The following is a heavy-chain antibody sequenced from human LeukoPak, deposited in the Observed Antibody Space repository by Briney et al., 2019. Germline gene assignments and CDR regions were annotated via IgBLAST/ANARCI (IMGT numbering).Heavy chain of an antibody. D-gene: IGHD3-10*01. CDR1: GFTFSDYY. Sequence: GGSLRLSCAASGFTFSDYYMTWIRQAPGKGLEWVSYITSAGTIYNADSVKGRFTISRDNAKNSLYLQMNSLRAEDTAVYYCARALWFGETFPAYWGQGTLVTVSS. V-gene: IGHV3-11*04. J-gene: IGHJ4*02. CDR2: ITSAGTI. CDR3: ARALWFGETFPAY.